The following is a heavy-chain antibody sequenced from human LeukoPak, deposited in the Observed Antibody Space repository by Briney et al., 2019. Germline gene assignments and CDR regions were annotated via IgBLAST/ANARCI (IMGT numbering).Heavy chain of an antibody. CDR3: AREIVGAPRFDY. V-gene: IGHV3-30-3*01. CDR1: GFTFSSYA. J-gene: IGHJ4*02. CDR2: ISYDGSNK. D-gene: IGHD1-26*01. Sequence: GRSLRLSCAASGFTFSSYAMHWVRQAPGKGLEWVAVISYDGSNKYYADSVKGRFTISGDNSKNTLYLQMNSLRAEDTAVYYCAREIVGAPRFDYWGQGTLVTVSS.